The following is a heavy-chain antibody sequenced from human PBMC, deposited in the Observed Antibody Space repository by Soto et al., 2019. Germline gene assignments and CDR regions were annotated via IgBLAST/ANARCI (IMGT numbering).Heavy chain of an antibody. CDR3: ARGYSSGWYLAYYYYYGMDV. CDR1: GFTFSSYS. J-gene: IGHJ6*02. D-gene: IGHD6-19*01. CDR2: ISSSSSYI. Sequence: GGSLRLSCAASGFTFSSYSMNWVRQAPGKGLEWVSSISSSSSYIYYADSVEGRFTISRDNAKNSLYLQMNSLRAEDTAVYYCARGYSSGWYLAYYYYYGMDVWGQRTTVTVSS. V-gene: IGHV3-21*01.